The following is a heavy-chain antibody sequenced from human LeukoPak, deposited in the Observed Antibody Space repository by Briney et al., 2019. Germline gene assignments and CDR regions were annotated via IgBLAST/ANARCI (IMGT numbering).Heavy chain of an antibody. CDR1: GFTFGDHA. V-gene: IGHV3-49*04. CDR2: IKSKAYGGTT. D-gene: IGHD5-18*01. Sequence: PGWSLRLSCTSSGFTFGDHAMSGVRRAPGKGLEWVGFIKSKAYGGTTEYAASVRARFTISRDDSKRIAYLKMKSLKTEETAVYYCTRGSIQRWRYYGMEVWGQGNTVTVSS. J-gene: IGHJ6*01. CDR3: TRGSIQRWRYYGMEV.